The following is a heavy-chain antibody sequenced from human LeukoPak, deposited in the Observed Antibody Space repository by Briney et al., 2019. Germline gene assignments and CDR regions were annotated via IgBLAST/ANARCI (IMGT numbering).Heavy chain of an antibody. Sequence: SQTLSLTCTVSGGSIRTGGYYWSWIRQHPGKGLEWIGYMYYTGSTYYNPSLKSRVTISVDTSKNQFSLKLSSVTAADTAVYYCARADYSSPDLGTFSIWGQGTMVTV. J-gene: IGHJ3*02. CDR3: ARADYSSPDLGTFSI. D-gene: IGHD4-11*01. CDR1: GGSIRTGGYY. V-gene: IGHV4-31*03. CDR2: MYYTGST.